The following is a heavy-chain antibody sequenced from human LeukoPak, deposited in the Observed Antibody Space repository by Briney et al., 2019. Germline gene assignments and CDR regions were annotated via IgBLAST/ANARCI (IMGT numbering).Heavy chain of an antibody. CDR3: AADPGTHDYSNYGMDY. J-gene: IGHJ4*02. V-gene: IGHV1-58*01. CDR2: IVVGSGNT. D-gene: IGHD4-11*01. Sequence: SVKVSCKASGFTFTSSVVQWVRQARGQRLEWIGWIVVGSGNTNYAQKFQERVTITRDMSTSTAYMELSSLRSEDTAVYYCAADPGTHDYSNYGMDYWGQGTLVTVSS. CDR1: GFTFTSSV.